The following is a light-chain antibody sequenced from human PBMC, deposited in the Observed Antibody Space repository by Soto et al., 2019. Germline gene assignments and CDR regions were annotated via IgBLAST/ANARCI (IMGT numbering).Light chain of an antibody. J-gene: IGKJ5*01. CDR1: QRISSY. V-gene: IGKV1-39*01. CDR2: AAS. CDR3: QQSYNTPT. Sequence: DIQMTQSPSSLSASVGDRVIITCRASQRISSYLNWYQQKPGKAPKLLIYAASSLQSGVPSRFSGSGSGTGFTLTISSLQPEDFATYYCQQSYNTPTFGQGTRLEIK.